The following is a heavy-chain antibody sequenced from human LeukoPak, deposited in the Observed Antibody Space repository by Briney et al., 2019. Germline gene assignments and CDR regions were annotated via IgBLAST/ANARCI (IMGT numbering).Heavy chain of an antibody. CDR1: GYTFTNYD. Sequence: GASVKVSCKASGYTFTNYDINWVRQATGQGLEWMGRIIPILGIANYAQKFQGRVTITADKSTSTAYMELSSLRSEDTAVYYCARAPYYDFWSGYFRYWGQGTLVTVSS. V-gene: IGHV1-69*04. CDR3: ARAPYYDFWSGYFRY. D-gene: IGHD3-3*01. J-gene: IGHJ4*02. CDR2: IIPILGIA.